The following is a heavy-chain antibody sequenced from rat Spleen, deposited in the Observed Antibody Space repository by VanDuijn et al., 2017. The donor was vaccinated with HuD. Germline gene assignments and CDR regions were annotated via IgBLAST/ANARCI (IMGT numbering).Heavy chain of an antibody. CDR2: ITPDGGST. Sequence: EVQLVESGGGLVQPGRSLKLSCAASGFTFSNYGMAWVRQAPGKGLEWVSSITPDGGSTYYRDSVKGRFTISRDNAKSSLYLQMDSLRSEDTATYYCTTVRDTTGYTGFAYWGQGTLVTVSS. CDR3: TTVRDTTGYTGFAY. CDR1: GFTFSNYG. V-gene: IGHV5-20*01. D-gene: IGHD1-6*01. J-gene: IGHJ3*01.